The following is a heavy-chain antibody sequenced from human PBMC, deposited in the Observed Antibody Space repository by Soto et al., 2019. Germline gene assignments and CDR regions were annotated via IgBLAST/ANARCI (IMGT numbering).Heavy chain of an antibody. J-gene: IGHJ6*02. Sequence: SETLSATCTVSGGSTSSSTYYRGWILQPPGKGLEWIGSIYYSGSTYYNPSLKSRVTISVDTSKNQFSLKLSSVTAADTAVYYCMGYYDSSRYYYTGYYYGMDVWGQGTTVS. CDR3: MGYYDSSRYYYTGYYYGMDV. CDR1: GGSTSSSTYY. V-gene: IGHV4-39*01. D-gene: IGHD3-22*01. CDR2: IYYSGST.